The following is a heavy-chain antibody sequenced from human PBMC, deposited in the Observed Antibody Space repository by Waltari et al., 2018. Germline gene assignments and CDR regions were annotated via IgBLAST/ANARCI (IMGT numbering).Heavy chain of an antibody. CDR3: ARGSRDYDILTGYSPSWFDP. V-gene: IGHV1-8*01. Sequence: QIQLVQSGAEVKKPGVSVKVSCKTSGYIFTTYDINWVRQATGQGLEWMGRMNPYSGNTGYAQKFQGRVTMTRNTSISTAYMELSSLRSDDTAVYYCARGSRDYDILTGYSPSWFDPWGQGTLVTVSS. CDR1: GYIFTTYD. CDR2: MNPYSGNT. D-gene: IGHD3-9*01. J-gene: IGHJ5*02.